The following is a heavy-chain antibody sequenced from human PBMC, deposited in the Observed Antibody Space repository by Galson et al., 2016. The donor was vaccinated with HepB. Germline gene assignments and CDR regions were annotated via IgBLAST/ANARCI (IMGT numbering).Heavy chain of an antibody. CDR2: IKGDGTEK. CDR3: ASHLLIFGGFDP. Sequence: SLRLSCAASGFRFSDYWMGWVRQAPGKGLKWVTAIKGDGTEKFYVDSVKGRFTISRDNAKNSLYLHMNSLRAEGSAVYYCASHLLIFGGFDPWGQGTLVTVSS. V-gene: IGHV3-7*03. D-gene: IGHD3/OR15-3a*01. CDR1: GFRFSDYW. J-gene: IGHJ5*02.